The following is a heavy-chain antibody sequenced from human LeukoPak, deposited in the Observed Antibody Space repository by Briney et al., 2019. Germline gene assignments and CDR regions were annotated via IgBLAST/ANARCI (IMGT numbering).Heavy chain of an antibody. V-gene: IGHV1-18*01. CDR1: GYTFTSYG. CDR3: ARDYSGSYYVYFDY. J-gene: IGHJ4*02. Sequence: ASVKVSCKASGYTFTSYGISWVRQAPGQGLEWMGWISAYNSNTNYAQKLQGRVTMTTDTSTSTAYMELRSLRPDDTAVYYCARDYSGSYYVYFDYWGQGTLVTVSS. CDR2: ISAYNSNT. D-gene: IGHD1-26*01.